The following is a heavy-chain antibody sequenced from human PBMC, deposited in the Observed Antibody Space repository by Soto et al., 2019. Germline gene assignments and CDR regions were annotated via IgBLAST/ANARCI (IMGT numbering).Heavy chain of an antibody. CDR1: GFTFSSYG. Sequence: GSLRLSCAASGFTFSSYGMHWVRQAPGKGLEWVAVISYDGSNKYYADSVKGRFTISRDNSKNALYLQMNSLRAEDTAVYFCAKDLGITGPNYYYGMDVWGQGTTVTVSS. J-gene: IGHJ6*02. D-gene: IGHD1-20*01. V-gene: IGHV3-30*18. CDR2: ISYDGSNK. CDR3: AKDLGITGPNYYYGMDV.